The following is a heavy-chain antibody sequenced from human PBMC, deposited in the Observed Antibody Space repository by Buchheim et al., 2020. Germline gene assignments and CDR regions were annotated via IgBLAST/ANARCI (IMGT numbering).Heavy chain of an antibody. CDR2: ISYDGSNK. V-gene: IGHV3-30*18. Sequence: QVQLVESGGGVVQPGRSLRLSCAASGFTFSSYGMHWVRQAPGKGLEWVAVISYDGSNKYYADSVKGRFTLSRDNSKNTLYLQMNSLRAEDTAVYYCAKDTDGDYSNYYYYYGMDVWGQGTT. D-gene: IGHD4-17*01. CDR1: GFTFSSYG. J-gene: IGHJ6*02. CDR3: AKDTDGDYSNYYYYYGMDV.